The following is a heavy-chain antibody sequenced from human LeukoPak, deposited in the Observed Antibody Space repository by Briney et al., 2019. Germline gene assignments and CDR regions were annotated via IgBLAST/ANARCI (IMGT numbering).Heavy chain of an antibody. CDR3: ARDLSSGAVVTDY. J-gene: IGHJ4*02. CDR2: ISSSGSTI. Sequence: GGSLGLSCAASGFTFSDYYMSWIRQAPGKGLEWVSYISSSGSTIYYADSVKGRFTISRDNAKNSLYLQMNSLRAEDTAVYYCARDLSSGAVVTDYWGQGTLVTVSS. CDR1: GFTFSDYY. V-gene: IGHV3-11*04. D-gene: IGHD2-15*01.